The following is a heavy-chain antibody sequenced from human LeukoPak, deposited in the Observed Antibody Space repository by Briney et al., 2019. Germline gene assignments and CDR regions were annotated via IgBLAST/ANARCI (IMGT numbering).Heavy chain of an antibody. CDR3: AKVDCSGSYFCAFDI. D-gene: IGHD1-26*01. CDR1: GYTFTSYD. V-gene: IGHV1-8*03. CDR2: MNPNSGNT. Sequence: ASVKASCKASGYTFTSYDINWVRQATGQGLEWMGWMNPNSGNTGYAQKFQGRVTITRDTSISTAYMELRSLRSEDTAVYYCAKVDCSGSYFCAFDIWGQGTMVTVSS. J-gene: IGHJ3*02.